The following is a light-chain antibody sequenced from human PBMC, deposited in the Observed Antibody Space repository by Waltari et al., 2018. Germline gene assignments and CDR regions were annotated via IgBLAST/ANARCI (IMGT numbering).Light chain of an antibody. CDR3: QAYDSSLSASV. CDR2: GTT. Sequence: QSVLTQPPSVSGAPGQRVTISCSGRSSNIGTGYDVHWYQQLPGTAPKLLIYGTTNRPSGVPDRFSGSKSGTSASLAITGLQTEDEADYYCQAYDSSLSASVFGGGTKLTVL. V-gene: IGLV1-40*01. CDR1: SSNIGTGYD. J-gene: IGLJ3*02.